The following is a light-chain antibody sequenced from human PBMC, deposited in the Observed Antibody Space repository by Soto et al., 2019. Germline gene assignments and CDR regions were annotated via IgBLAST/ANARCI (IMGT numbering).Light chain of an antibody. CDR1: QSVSTW. J-gene: IGKJ1*01. CDR3: QQYITYWT. CDR2: KAS. V-gene: IGKV1-5*03. Sequence: DIQMTQSPSTLSASVGDRVTITCRASQSVSTWLAWYQQKPGKAPKLLIYKASTLERGVPSRFSGSGSGTEFTLTISSLQPDDFATYYCQQYITYWTFGQGTKVDIK.